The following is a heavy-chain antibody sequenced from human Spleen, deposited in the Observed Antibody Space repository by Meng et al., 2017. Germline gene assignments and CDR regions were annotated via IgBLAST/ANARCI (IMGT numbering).Heavy chain of an antibody. Sequence: QVQLVQSGAEVRTPGSSVTVSCTASGLIFSSRAISWVRQAPGQGLEWMGWISASNGNSNYAQKLQGRVTLTTDTSTSTAYMELRSLTSDDTAVYYCVRDIDPFDRWGQGTLVTVSS. V-gene: IGHV1-18*01. CDR2: ISASNGNS. CDR3: VRDIDPFDR. J-gene: IGHJ5*02. CDR1: GLIFSSRA. D-gene: IGHD3-16*02.